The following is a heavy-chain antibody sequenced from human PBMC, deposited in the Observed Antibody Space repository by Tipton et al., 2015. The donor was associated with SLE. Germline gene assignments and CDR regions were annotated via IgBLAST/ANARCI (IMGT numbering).Heavy chain of an antibody. Sequence: SLRLSCTASGFTFGDYAMRWFRQAPGKGLEWLGFIRSKAYGGTTEYAASVKGRFTISSDDSKSIAYLQMNSLKTEDTAVYYCTRDQVPFVEWFPGVGPWGPGTLVPVST. D-gene: IGHD3-3*01. CDR1: GFTFGDYA. V-gene: IGHV3-49*03. CDR3: TRDQVPFVEWFPGVGP. J-gene: IGHJ5*02. CDR2: IRSKAYGGTT.